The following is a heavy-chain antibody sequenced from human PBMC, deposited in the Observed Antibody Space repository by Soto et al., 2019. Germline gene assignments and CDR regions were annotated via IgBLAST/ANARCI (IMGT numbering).Heavy chain of an antibody. D-gene: IGHD2-21*02. CDR1: GGTVASSHC. Sequence: LALTCGVSGGTVASSHCWSWVLQSPGIGLEWIWNVYHTGDTNFNPSLQSRVTFSVDKSNNQFSLRLTSVTAADTAVYFCAREIVTAGGNNYFDPWGPGTLVTVSS. J-gene: IGHJ5*02. CDR2: VYHTGDT. V-gene: IGHV4-4*01. CDR3: AREIVTAGGNNYFDP.